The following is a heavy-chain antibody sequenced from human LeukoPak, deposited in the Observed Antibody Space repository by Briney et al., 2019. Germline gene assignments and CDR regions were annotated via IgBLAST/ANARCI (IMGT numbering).Heavy chain of an antibody. D-gene: IGHD1-14*01. Sequence: RASVKVSCKASGYTFTGYYMHWVRQAPGQGLEWMGWINPNSGGTNYAQKFQGRVTMTRDTSISTAYMELSRLRSDDTAVYYCARDSGAGIGVDTNWGQGTLVTVSS. CDR3: ARDSGAGIGVDTN. J-gene: IGHJ4*02. CDR1: GYTFTGYY. V-gene: IGHV1-2*02. CDR2: INPNSGGT.